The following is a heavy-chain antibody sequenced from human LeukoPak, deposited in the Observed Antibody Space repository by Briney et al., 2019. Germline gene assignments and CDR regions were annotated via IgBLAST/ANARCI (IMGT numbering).Heavy chain of an antibody. V-gene: IGHV4-59*08. D-gene: IGHD3-22*01. CDR1: GGSISSYY. J-gene: IGHJ3*02. CDR2: IYYSGST. CDR3: ARHWYYYDSSGYSDAFDI. Sequence: SETLSHTCTVSGGSISSYYWSWIRQPPGKGLEWIGYIYYSGSTNYNPSLKSRVTISVDTSKNQFSLKLSSVTAADTAVYYCARHWYYYDSSGYSDAFDIWGQGTMVTVSS.